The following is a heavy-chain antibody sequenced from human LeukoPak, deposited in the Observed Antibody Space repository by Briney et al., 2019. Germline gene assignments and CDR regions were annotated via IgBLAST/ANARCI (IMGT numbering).Heavy chain of an antibody. CDR2: IHYSGST. D-gene: IGHD6-13*01. Sequence: SETLSLTCTVSGGSISSSSYYWGWIRQPPGKGLEWIGSIHYSGSTNYNPSLKSRVTISVDTSKNQFSLKLSSVTAADTAVYYCASHRIAAAGTWDYWGQGTLVTVSS. V-gene: IGHV4-39*01. J-gene: IGHJ4*02. CDR1: GGSISSSSYY. CDR3: ASHRIAAAGTWDY.